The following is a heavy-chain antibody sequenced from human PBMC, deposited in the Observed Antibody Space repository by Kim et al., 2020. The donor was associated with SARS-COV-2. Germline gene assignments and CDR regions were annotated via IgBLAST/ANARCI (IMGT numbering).Heavy chain of an antibody. Sequence: GGSLRLSCAASGFTFSSYWMSWVRQAPGKGLEWVANIKQDGSEKYYVDSVKGRFTISRDNAKNSLYLQMNSLRAEETAVYYCARVWDSSGWYWGYYYYGMDVWGQGTTVTVSS. CDR2: IKQDGSEK. D-gene: IGHD6-19*01. CDR1: GFTFSSYW. CDR3: ARVWDSSGWYWGYYYYGMDV. V-gene: IGHV3-7*01. J-gene: IGHJ6*02.